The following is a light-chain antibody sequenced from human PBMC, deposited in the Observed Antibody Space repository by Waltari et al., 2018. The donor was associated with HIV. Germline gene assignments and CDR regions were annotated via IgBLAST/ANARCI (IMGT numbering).Light chain of an antibody. CDR1: STNVGSYSL. J-gene: IGLJ3*02. CDR3: CSYGGDDTLV. Sequence: QSALTQPASVSGSLGQSITISCTGASTNVGSYSLVSWSQTRPGQASTLIIYADSKRPLVISSRFSGAKSGNTASLTISGLQSEDEADYYCCSYGGDDTLVFGGGTKVTAL. V-gene: IGLV2-23*01. CDR2: ADS.